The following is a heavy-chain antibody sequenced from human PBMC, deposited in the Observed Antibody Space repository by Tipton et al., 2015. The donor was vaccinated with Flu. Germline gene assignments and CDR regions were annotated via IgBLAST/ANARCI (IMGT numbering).Heavy chain of an antibody. D-gene: IGHD5-24*01. CDR1: GGSISSYY. J-gene: IGHJ6*02. Sequence: TLSLTCTVSGGSISSYYWSWIRQPPGKGLEWIGYIYYSGSTNYNPSLKSRVTISVDTSKNQFSLKLSSVTAADTAVYYCARDRHMATITSAHYYYYGMDVWGQGTTVTVSS. V-gene: IGHV4-59*01. CDR3: ARDRHMATITSAHYYYYGMDV. CDR2: IYYSGST.